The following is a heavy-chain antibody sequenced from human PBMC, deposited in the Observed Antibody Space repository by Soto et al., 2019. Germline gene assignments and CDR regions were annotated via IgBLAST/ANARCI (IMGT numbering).Heavy chain of an antibody. V-gene: IGHV1-2*04. Sequence: GASVKVSCKASGYTFTGYYMHWVRQAPGQGLEWMGWINPNSGGTNYAQKFQGWVTMTRDTSISTAYMELSRLRSDDTAVYYCARDRGYYDSSGYYDCWGQGTLVTVSS. CDR2: INPNSGGT. D-gene: IGHD3-22*01. CDR1: GYTFTGYY. J-gene: IGHJ4*02. CDR3: ARDRGYYDSSGYYDC.